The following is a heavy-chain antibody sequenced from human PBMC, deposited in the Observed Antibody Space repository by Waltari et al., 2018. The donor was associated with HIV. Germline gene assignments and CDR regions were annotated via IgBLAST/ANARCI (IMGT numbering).Heavy chain of an antibody. V-gene: IGHV1-8*01. CDR2: MNPIRGDT. CDR1: GYTLTSYD. Sequence: QVQLVQSGAEVKKTGASVKVSCKASGYTLTSYDINWVRQATGQGLEWMGWMNPIRGDTGYAQKFQGRITMTSNTSISTVYMERSSLTSEETAVYYCVRAAIYSRGCFDYWGQGTLVTVSS. CDR3: VRAAIYSRGCFDY. D-gene: IGHD6-19*01. J-gene: IGHJ4*02.